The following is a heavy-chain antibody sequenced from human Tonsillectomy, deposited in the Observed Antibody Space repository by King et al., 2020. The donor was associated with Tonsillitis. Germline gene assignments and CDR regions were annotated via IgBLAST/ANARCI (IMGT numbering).Heavy chain of an antibody. Sequence: VQLQQWGAGLLKPSETLSLTCAVYGGSFSGYYWSWIRQPPGKGLEWIGEINHSGSTNYNPSLKSRVTISVDTSKNKFSLKLRSVTAAETAVYYCARGGLMVVVSATNWFDPWGQGTPVTVSS. CDR2: INHSGST. CDR1: GGSFSGYY. CDR3: ARGGLMVVVSATNWFDP. V-gene: IGHV4-34*01. J-gene: IGHJ5*02. D-gene: IGHD2-15*01.